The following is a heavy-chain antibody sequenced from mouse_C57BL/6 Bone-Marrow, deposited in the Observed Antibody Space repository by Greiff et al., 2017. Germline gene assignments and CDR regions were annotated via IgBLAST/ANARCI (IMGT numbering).Heavy chain of an antibody. CDR3: ARWLLQDYAMDY. V-gene: IGHV5-16*01. CDR2: INHDGSST. CDR1: GFTFTDYY. D-gene: IGHD2-3*01. Sequence: EVKLVESEAGLVQPGSSMTLSCTASGFTFTDYYMAWVRQVPEKGLEWVANINHDGSSTYYLDSLKSRIIISRDNAKNILYLQMSSLKSEDTATDYCARWLLQDYAMDYWGQGTSVTVSS. J-gene: IGHJ4*01.